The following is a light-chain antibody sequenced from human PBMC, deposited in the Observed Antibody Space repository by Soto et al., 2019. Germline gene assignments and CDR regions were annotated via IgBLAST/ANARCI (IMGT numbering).Light chain of an antibody. CDR3: IQALQTPFT. Sequence: DIVMTQSPLSLPVTPGEPASISCRSSQSLLHSNGYNYLDWYLQKPGQSPQLLIYLGSNRASGVPDRFSGSGSGTDFTLNISRVEAEDVGVYYCIQALQTPFTFGHGTKVDIK. CDR1: QSLLHSNGYNY. CDR2: LGS. V-gene: IGKV2-28*01. J-gene: IGKJ3*01.